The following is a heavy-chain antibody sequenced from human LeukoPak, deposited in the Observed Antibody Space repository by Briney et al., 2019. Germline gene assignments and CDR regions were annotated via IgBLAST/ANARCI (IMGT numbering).Heavy chain of an antibody. Sequence: PSETLSLTCTVSGGSISSSSYCWGWIRQPPGKGLEWIGSIDYSGNTFYIPSLKSRLTISPDTSNNQYSLQLSSVTAADTAMYYCARDKGHFDVDYWGQGILVTVSS. J-gene: IGHJ4*02. V-gene: IGHV4-39*07. CDR3: ARDKGHFDVDY. D-gene: IGHD3-9*01. CDR1: GGSISSSSYC. CDR2: IDYSGNT.